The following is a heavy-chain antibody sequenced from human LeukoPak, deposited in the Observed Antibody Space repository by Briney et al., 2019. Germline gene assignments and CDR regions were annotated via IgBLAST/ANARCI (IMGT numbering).Heavy chain of an antibody. CDR2: SRDKAQSYTT. CDR1: GFSFSDHY. Sequence: GGSLRLSCTASGFSFSDHYMDWVRQAPGKGLEWVGRSRDKAQSYTTEFAASVKGRFTISRDDSKNALFLQMNSLKTEDTAVYYCARAAAGLFNYYFDYWGQGTLVTVSS. CDR3: ARAAAGLFNYYFDY. V-gene: IGHV3-72*01. J-gene: IGHJ4*02. D-gene: IGHD6-13*01.